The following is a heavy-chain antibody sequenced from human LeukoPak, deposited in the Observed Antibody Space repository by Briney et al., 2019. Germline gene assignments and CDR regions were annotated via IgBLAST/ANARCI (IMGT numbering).Heavy chain of an antibody. J-gene: IGHJ4*02. D-gene: IGHD5-18*01. Sequence: GGSLRLSGAASGFTFGDYYMSWIRQAPGRGLGGVSYISSSGSTIYYADSVKGRFTISRDNAKNSLYLQMNSLRAEDTAVYYCARDLWGWGYSYGYTDYWGQGTLVTVSS. CDR1: GFTFGDYY. V-gene: IGHV3-11*01. CDR2: ISSSGSTI. CDR3: ARDLWGWGYSYGYTDY.